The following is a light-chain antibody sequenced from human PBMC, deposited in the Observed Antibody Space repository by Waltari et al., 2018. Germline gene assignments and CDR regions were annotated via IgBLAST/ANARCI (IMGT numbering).Light chain of an antibody. CDR1: QGVRTW. J-gene: IGKJ5*01. V-gene: IGKV1-12*01. Sequence: DIQLTQSPSSVSASVGDRVIITCRASQGVRTWLAWYQQKPGEAPNLLTYAASSLLSGVPSRFTGSGSGTDFALTINNLQPDDFATYFCQQGHSFPITFGQGTRVDIK. CDR3: QQGHSFPIT. CDR2: AAS.